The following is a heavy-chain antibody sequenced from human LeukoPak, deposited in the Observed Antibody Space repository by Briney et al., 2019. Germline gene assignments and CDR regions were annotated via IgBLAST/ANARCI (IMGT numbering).Heavy chain of an antibody. CDR1: GGSISSGSNY. J-gene: IGHJ3*02. CDR3: ARVLGRYFDWYLSRADAFDI. D-gene: IGHD3-9*01. V-gene: IGHV4-61*02. CDR2: ISTSGST. Sequence: SQTLSLTCTVSGGSISSGSNYWSGIRQPAGKGLEWIGRISTSGSTNYNPSLKSRVTISVDTSKNQFSLKLSSVTAADTAVYYCARVLGRYFDWYLSRADAFDIWGQGTMVTVSS.